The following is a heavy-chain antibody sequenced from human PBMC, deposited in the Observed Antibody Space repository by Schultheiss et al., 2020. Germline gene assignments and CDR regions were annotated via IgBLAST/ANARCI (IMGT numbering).Heavy chain of an antibody. D-gene: IGHD6-6*01. CDR3: ARVRVPVLSHWYFDL. CDR2: IKEDGSEK. CDR1: GFFSNSYW. Sequence: GGSLRLSCAASGFFSNSYWMSWVRQAPGKGMEWVANIKEDGSEKYYADSVKGRFTISRDNARGSLDLQMNGLRAEDTALYYCARVRVPVLSHWYFDLWGRGTLVTVSS. V-gene: IGHV3-7*01. J-gene: IGHJ2*01.